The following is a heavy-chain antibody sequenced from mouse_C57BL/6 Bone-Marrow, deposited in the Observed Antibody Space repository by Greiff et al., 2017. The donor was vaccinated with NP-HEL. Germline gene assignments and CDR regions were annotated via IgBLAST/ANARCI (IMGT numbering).Heavy chain of an antibody. D-gene: IGHD1-1*01. V-gene: IGHV3-3*01. CDR1: GFSINSDCY. Sequence: DVHLVESGPSLVRPSQTLSLTCTVTGFSINSDCYWIWIRQFPGNKLEYIGYTFYSGITYYNPSLESRTYITRDTSKNQFSLKLSSVTTEDTATYDCARGTLITTVVAPYFDVWGTGTTVTVSS. J-gene: IGHJ1*03. CDR3: ARGTLITTVVAPYFDV. CDR2: TFYSGIT.